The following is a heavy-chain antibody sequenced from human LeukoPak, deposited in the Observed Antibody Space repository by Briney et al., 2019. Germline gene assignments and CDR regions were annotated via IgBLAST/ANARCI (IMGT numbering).Heavy chain of an antibody. D-gene: IGHD3/OR15-3a*01. Sequence: SESLSLTCTVSGGSISSSSDYWGWIRQPPGKGLEWIGSIYYSGSTYYNPSLKSRVTISVDTSKNQFSLKLSSVTAADTALYYCSRTLAMVFGDCGQGTLVTVSS. CDR1: GGSISSSSDY. CDR2: IYYSGST. CDR3: SRTLAMVFGD. J-gene: IGHJ4*02. V-gene: IGHV4-39*01.